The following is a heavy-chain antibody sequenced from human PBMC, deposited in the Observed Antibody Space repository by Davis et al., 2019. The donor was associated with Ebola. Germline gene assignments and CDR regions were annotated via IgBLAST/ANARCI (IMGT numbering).Heavy chain of an antibody. J-gene: IGHJ5*02. CDR1: GFTFRRYC. D-gene: IGHD3-3*01. CDR3: AKDSLPTYYDFWGGHNWFDP. V-gene: IGHV3-30*02. Sequence: LKLPCAASGFTFRRYCMHWVRHAPGKGLEWVAFIRYDGSNKYYADSVKGRFTIPRDNSKNTLYLQMNSLRAEDTAVYYCAKDSLPTYYDFWGGHNWFDPWGQGTLVTVSS. CDR2: IRYDGSNK.